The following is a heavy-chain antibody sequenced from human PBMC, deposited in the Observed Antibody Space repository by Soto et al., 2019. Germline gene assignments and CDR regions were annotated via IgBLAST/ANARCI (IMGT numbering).Heavy chain of an antibody. CDR3: AKDVPGSGYDLFHFDY. CDR2: ISGSGGST. D-gene: IGHD5-12*01. J-gene: IGHJ4*02. Sequence: EVQLLESGGGLVQPGGSLRLSCAASGFTFSSYAMSWVRQAPGKGLEWVSAISGSGGSTYYADSVKGRFTISRDNSKNTLYLPMNSLRAEDTAVYYCAKDVPGSGYDLFHFDYWGQGTLVTVSS. V-gene: IGHV3-23*01. CDR1: GFTFSSYA.